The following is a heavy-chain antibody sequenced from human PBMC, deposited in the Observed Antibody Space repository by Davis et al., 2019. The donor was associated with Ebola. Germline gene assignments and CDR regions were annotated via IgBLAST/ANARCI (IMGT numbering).Heavy chain of an antibody. CDR2: IKEDGSDE. CDR3: ARDKSVAGGGQKY. Sequence: PGGSLRLSCSASGFSFSPYWMSWVRQAPGKGPEWVANIKEDGSDEYYGDSVRGRVTISRDNAKNLLYLQMNSLRVEDTAVYYCARDKSVAGGGQKYWGQGTLVIVSS. D-gene: IGHD6-13*01. J-gene: IGHJ4*02. V-gene: IGHV3-7*01. CDR1: GFSFSPYW.